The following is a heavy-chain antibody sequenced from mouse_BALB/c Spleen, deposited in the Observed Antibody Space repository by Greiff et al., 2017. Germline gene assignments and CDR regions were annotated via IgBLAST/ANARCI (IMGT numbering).Heavy chain of an antibody. D-gene: IGHD1-1*01. Sequence: EVNLVESGGGLVQPGGSLRLSCATSGFTFTDYYMSWVRQPPGKALEWLGFIRNKASGYTTEYSASVKGRFTISRDNSQSILYLQMNTLRAEDSATYYCARDKGYGSSLYAMDYWGQGTSVTVSS. J-gene: IGHJ4*01. V-gene: IGHV7-3*02. CDR2: IRNKASGYTT. CDR1: GFTFTDYY. CDR3: ARDKGYGSSLYAMDY.